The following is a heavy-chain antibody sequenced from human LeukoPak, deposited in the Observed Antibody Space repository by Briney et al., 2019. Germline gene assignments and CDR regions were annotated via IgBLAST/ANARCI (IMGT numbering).Heavy chain of an antibody. D-gene: IGHD1-26*01. Sequence: SVKVSCKASGYTFTGYYMHWVRQAPGQGLEWMGGIIPIFGTANYAQKFQDRVTITADKSTSTAYMELSSLRFEDTAVYYCARDEGAKIAFHIWGQGTMVTVSS. CDR2: IIPIFGTA. V-gene: IGHV1-69*06. J-gene: IGHJ3*02. CDR3: ARDEGAKIAFHI. CDR1: GYTFTGYY.